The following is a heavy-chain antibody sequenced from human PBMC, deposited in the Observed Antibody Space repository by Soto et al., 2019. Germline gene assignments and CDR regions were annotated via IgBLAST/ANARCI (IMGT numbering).Heavy chain of an antibody. CDR1: GYIFVNYG. D-gene: IGHD3-16*01. CDR3: AMVDNYVTPTPQDV. CDR2: ISPYTGDT. V-gene: IGHV1-18*01. Sequence: QVQLVQSGDEMKKPGASVRVSCKASGYIFVNYGIAWMRQAPGQGLEWMGWISPYTGDTHSASKVQGRLTMTTDTSTSTAYMDLGSLTSDDTAVSYCAMVDNYVTPTPQDVWGQGTTVTVSS. J-gene: IGHJ6*02.